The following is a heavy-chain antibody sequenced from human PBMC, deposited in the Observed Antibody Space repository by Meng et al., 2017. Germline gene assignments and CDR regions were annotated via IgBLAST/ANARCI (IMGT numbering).Heavy chain of an antibody. CDR3: AKGIDYYGPYYFDY. Sequence: SLKISCAASGFTFDDYAMHWVRQAPGKGLEWVSGINWNSGNIGYADSVKGRFTISRDNAKNSLYLQMNSLRAEDTALYYCAKGIDYYGPYYFDYWGQGTRVT. CDR1: GFTFDDYA. V-gene: IGHV3-9*01. J-gene: IGHJ4*02. D-gene: IGHD3-10*01. CDR2: INWNSGNI.